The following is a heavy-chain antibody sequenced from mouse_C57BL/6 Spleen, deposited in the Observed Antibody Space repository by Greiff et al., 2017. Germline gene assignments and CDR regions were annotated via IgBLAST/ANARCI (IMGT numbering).Heavy chain of an antibody. CDR1: GFTFSSYA. Sequence: DVKLVESGGGLVKPGGSLKLSCAASGFTFSSYAMSWVRQTPEKRLEWVATISDGGSYTYYPDNVKGRFTISRDNAKNNLYLQMSHLKSEDTAMYYCAIGPVSMDYWGQGTSVTVSS. CDR3: AIGPVSMDY. V-gene: IGHV5-4*03. J-gene: IGHJ4*01. CDR2: ISDGGSYT.